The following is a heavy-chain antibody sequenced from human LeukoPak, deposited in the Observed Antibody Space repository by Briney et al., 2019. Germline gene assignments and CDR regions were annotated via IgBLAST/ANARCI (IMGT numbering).Heavy chain of an antibody. D-gene: IGHD5-12*01. V-gene: IGHV1-46*01. Sequence: ASVKVSCKASGYTFTSYYMHWVRQAPGQGLEWMGIINPSGGSTSYAQKFQGRVTMTRDTSTSTVYMELSSLRSEDTAVYYCAGVQWLREFDYWGQGTLVTVSS. CDR2: INPSGGST. CDR1: GYTFTSYY. CDR3: AGVQWLREFDY. J-gene: IGHJ4*02.